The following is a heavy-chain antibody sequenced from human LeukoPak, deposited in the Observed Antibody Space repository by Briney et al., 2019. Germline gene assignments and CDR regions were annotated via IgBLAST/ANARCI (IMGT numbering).Heavy chain of an antibody. D-gene: IGHD6-13*01. J-gene: IGHJ4*02. CDR1: GFTFSSYG. CDR2: IWYGGSNK. CDR3: AKDMSSGGIAGTLDY. V-gene: IGHV3-30*18. Sequence: SGRSLRLSCAASGFTFSSYGMHWVRQAPGKGLEWVAVIWYGGSNKYYADSVKGRFTISRDNSKNTLYLQMNSLRAEDTAVYYCAKDMSSGGIAGTLDYWGQGTLATVPS.